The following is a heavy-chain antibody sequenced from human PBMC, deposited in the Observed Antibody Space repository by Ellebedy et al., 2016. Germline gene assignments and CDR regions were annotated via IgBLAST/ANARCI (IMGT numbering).Heavy chain of an antibody. CDR1: GFSRSNARMG. V-gene: IGHV4-39*01. CDR3: ARRGEGYNPSDYYYYGMDV. D-gene: IGHD5-24*01. Sequence: SGPTLVIPTEPLTLTCTVSGFSRSNARMGGSGVRQPPGTGLEWIGSSYYCGRTYYNPSLKIRVTISVDTSKNQFSLKLSSLTAADTAVYYCARRGEGYNPSDYYYYGMDVWGQGTTVTVSS. J-gene: IGHJ6*02. CDR2: SYYCGRT.